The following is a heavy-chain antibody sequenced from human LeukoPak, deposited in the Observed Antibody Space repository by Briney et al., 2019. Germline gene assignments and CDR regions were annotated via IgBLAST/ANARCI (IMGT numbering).Heavy chain of an antibody. CDR1: GYTFTSYG. CDR2: ISAYNGNT. V-gene: IGHV1-18*01. J-gene: IGHJ6*03. D-gene: IGHD3-9*01. Sequence: GASVKVSCKASGYTFTSYGISWVRQAPGQGLEWMGWISAYNGNTNYAQKLQGRVTMTTDTSTSTAYMELRSLRSDDTAVYYCARGLRYLRYFDWLDYCYYYMDVWGKGTTVTVSS. CDR3: ARGLRYLRYFDWLDYCYYYMDV.